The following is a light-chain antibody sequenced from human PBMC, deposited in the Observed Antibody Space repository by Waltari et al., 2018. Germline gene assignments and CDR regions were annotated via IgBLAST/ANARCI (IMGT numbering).Light chain of an antibody. CDR2: LGS. V-gene: IGKV2-28*01. J-gene: IGKJ1*01. CDR3: MQALQTPPWT. Sequence: DIVMTQSPLSLPVTPGEPASISCRSSQSLLYTNGYNYLGWYLQKPGQSPQLLIYLGSNRASGVPDRLSGSGSGTDFTLKISRVEAEDVGVYYCMQALQTPPWTFGQGTKVEIK. CDR1: QSLLYTNGYNY.